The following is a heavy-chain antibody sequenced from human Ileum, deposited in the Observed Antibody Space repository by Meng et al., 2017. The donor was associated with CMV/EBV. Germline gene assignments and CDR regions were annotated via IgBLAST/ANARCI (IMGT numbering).Heavy chain of an antibody. CDR2: ISASGGFM. CDR3: ASYCSSFSCDRSFAP. J-gene: IGHJ5*02. D-gene: IGHD2-2*01. Sequence: GGSLRLSCAVSGFTFRSYEMNWVRQAPGKGLEWVSYISASGGFMHYADSVKGRFTISRDNAANLLHLQMNSLRAEDSAIYFCASYCSSFSCDRSFAPWGQGTQVTVSS. CDR1: GFTFRSYE. V-gene: IGHV3-48*03.